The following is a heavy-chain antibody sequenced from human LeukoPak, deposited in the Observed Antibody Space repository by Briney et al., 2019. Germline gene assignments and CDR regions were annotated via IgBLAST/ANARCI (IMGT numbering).Heavy chain of an antibody. Sequence: GGSLTLSCATSGFHFTNYAMSWVRQAPGKGLEWVSSLCGSGSSTYYADSVKGRFTISRDTSNNTLYLQMSSLRVEDTALYYCAKAPLRFLDHYGYIDVWGKGTTVTV. D-gene: IGHD4-17*01. CDR1: GFHFTNYA. CDR2: LCGSGSST. V-gene: IGHV3-23*01. J-gene: IGHJ6*03. CDR3: AKAPLRFLDHYGYIDV.